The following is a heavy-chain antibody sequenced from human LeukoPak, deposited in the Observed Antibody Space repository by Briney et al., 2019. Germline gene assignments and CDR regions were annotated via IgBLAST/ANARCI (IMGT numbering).Heavy chain of an antibody. CDR1: GGTFSSYA. Sequence: SVKVSCKASGGTFSSYAISWVRQAPGQGLEWMGGIIPIFGTANYAQKFQGRVTITTDESTSTAYMELSSLRSEDTAVYYCARRDYNPTGYYYYYYYMDVWGKGTTVTVSS. CDR3: ARRDYNPTGYYYYYYYMDV. J-gene: IGHJ6*03. D-gene: IGHD4-11*01. CDR2: IIPIFGTA. V-gene: IGHV1-69*05.